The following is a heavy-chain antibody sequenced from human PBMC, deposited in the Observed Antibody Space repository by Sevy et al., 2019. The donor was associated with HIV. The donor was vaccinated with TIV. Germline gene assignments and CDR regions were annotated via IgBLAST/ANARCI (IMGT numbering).Heavy chain of an antibody. CDR1: GFTFSSYW. Sequence: GGSLRLSCAASGFTFSSYWMSWVRQAPGKGLEWVANIKQDGSEKYYVDSVKGRFTISRDNAKNSLYLQMNSLRAEDTAVYYCARGLVRGVIYSYYYYYGMDVWGQWTTVTVSS. D-gene: IGHD3-10*01. CDR2: IKQDGSEK. V-gene: IGHV3-7*01. CDR3: ARGLVRGVIYSYYYYYGMDV. J-gene: IGHJ6*02.